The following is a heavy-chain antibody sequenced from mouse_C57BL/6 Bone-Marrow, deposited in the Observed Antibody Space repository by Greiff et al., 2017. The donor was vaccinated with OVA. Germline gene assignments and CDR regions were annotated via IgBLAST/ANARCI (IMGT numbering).Heavy chain of an antibody. V-gene: IGHV1-74*01. CDR3: ALIWGYYYGSRDY. CDR1: GYTFTSYW. Sequence: QVQLQQPGAELVQPGASVKLSCKASGYTFTSYWMHWVKQRPGQGLEWIGRIHPSDSDTNYNQKFKGKATLTVDKSSSTAYMQLSSLTSEDSAVYYCALIWGYYYGSRDYWGQGTTLTVSS. D-gene: IGHD1-1*01. CDR2: IHPSDSDT. J-gene: IGHJ2*01.